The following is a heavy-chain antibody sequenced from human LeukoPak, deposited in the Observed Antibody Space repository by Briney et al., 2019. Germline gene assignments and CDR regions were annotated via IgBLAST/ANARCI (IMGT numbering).Heavy chain of an antibody. J-gene: IGHJ4*02. Sequence: LSLTCTVSGGSISSGSYYWSWVRQAPGKGLEWVSVIYSGGSTHYADSVKGRFTISRDNSKHTLYLQMNSLRAEDTSVYYCARGRNSGWYEFVGQFDYWGQGTLVTVSS. CDR2: IYSGGST. D-gene: IGHD6-19*01. V-gene: IGHV3-66*01. CDR3: ARGRNSGWYEFVGQFDY. CDR1: GGSISSGSYY.